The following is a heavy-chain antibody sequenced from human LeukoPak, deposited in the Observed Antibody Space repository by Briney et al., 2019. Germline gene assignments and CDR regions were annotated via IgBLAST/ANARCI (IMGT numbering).Heavy chain of an antibody. Sequence: EESLRISCQASGYSFGDYWIGWVRQMPGKGLEWMGIIWPDDSDTRYSPSFQGQVTISADKSINTAYLQWSSLKASDTAMYYCARRGRLSANSHWFDPWGQGTLVTVSS. D-gene: IGHD4/OR15-4a*01. J-gene: IGHJ5*02. CDR1: GYSFGDYW. V-gene: IGHV5-51*01. CDR3: ARRGRLSANSHWFDP. CDR2: IWPDDSDT.